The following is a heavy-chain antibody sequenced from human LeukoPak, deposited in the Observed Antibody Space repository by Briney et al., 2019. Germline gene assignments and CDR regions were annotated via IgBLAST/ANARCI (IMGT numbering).Heavy chain of an antibody. J-gene: IGHJ4*02. CDR3: ARDGATEYFDY. Sequence: PGGSLRLSCAASGFTFSSYAMHWVRQAPGKGLEWVAVISYDGSNKYYADSVKGRFTISRDNSKNTLYLQMNSLRAEDTAVYYCARDGATEYFDYWGQGTLVTVSS. CDR2: ISYDGSNK. CDR1: GFTFSSYA. D-gene: IGHD1-26*01. V-gene: IGHV3-30-3*01.